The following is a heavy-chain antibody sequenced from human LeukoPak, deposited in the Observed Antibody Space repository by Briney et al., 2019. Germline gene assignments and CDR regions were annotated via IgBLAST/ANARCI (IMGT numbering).Heavy chain of an antibody. CDR3: ARDLSSHWSLDH. CDR1: GFSFTKHR. Sequence: GRPLRLSCAASGFSFTKHRMLGLAEARGRSGEDVAFISDNGRRTYYTESVKGRFTISRDDSTNTLSLQVNSLRTEDTAVYYCARDLSSHWSLDHWGQGALVNVSS. V-gene: IGHV3-30*03. D-gene: IGHD1-1*01. CDR2: ISDNGRRT. J-gene: IGHJ4*02.